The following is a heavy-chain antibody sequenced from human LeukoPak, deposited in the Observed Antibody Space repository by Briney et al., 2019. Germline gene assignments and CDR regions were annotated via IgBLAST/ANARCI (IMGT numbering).Heavy chain of an antibody. D-gene: IGHD2-2*01. V-gene: IGHV4-39*01. CDR2: IYYSGST. CDR1: GGSISSSGYY. J-gene: IGHJ6*02. CDR3: ARQEVAVVPAAIDYYYYGMDV. Sequence: PSETLSLTCTVSGGSISSSGYYWGWIRQPPGKGLEWIGSIYYSGSTYYNPSLKSRVTISVDTSKNQFSLKLSSVTAADTAVYYCARQEVAVVPAAIDYYYYGMDVWGQGTTVTVSS.